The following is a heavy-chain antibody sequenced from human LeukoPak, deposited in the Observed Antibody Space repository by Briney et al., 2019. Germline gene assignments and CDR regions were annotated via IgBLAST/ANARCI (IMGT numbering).Heavy chain of an antibody. D-gene: IGHD5-24*01. CDR1: GYTFTTYD. CDR3: ARGVRPGDGYNYYFDY. Sequence: ASVKVSCKASGYTFTTYDINWVRQATGRPLERMVSMNPNSGNTGFAQKFQGRVTMTRNTSISTAYMELSSLRSEDTAVYYCARGVRPGDGYNYYFDYWGQGTLVTVSS. CDR2: MNPNSGNT. V-gene: IGHV1-8*01. J-gene: IGHJ4*02.